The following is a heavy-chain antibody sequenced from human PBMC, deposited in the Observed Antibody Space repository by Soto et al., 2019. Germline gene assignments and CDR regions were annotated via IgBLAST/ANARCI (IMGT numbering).Heavy chain of an antibody. V-gene: IGHV1-2*04. J-gene: IGHJ6*02. D-gene: IGHD2-2*01. Sequence: ASVKVSCKASGYTFTGYYMHWVRQAPGQRLEWMGWINPNSGGTNYAQKFQGWVTMTRDTSISTAYMELSRLRSDDTAVYYCARDAYCISTSCPKGFYYYYGMDVWGQGTTVTVSS. CDR2: INPNSGGT. CDR3: ARDAYCISTSCPKGFYYYYGMDV. CDR1: GYTFTGYY.